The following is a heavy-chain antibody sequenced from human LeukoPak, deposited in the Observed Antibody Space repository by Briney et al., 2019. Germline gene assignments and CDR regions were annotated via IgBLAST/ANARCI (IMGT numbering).Heavy chain of an antibody. J-gene: IGHJ4*02. CDR1: GYTFTSYG. V-gene: IGHV1-2*02. CDR2: INPNSGGT. Sequence: ASVKVSCNASGYTFTSYGISWVRQAPEQGLEWMGWINPNSGGTNYAQKFQGRVTMTSDASISTAYMELSRLRSDDTAVYYCAREGGGYSSGSYYFDYWGQGTLVTVSS. CDR3: AREGGGYSSGSYYFDY. D-gene: IGHD6-19*01.